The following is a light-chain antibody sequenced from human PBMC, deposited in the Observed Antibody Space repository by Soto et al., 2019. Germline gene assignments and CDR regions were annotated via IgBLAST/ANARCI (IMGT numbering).Light chain of an antibody. J-gene: IGKJ3*01. CDR3: HQRSNRPPTT. V-gene: IGKV3-11*02. CDR1: QSVSSY. CDR2: DAS. Sequence: EIVLTQSPATLSLSPGERATLSCRASQSVSSYLAWYQRKPGQAPRLLIYDASNRATGIPARFSGSGSGRDFTLTISSLEPEDFAVYYWHQRSNRPPTTFGPGKKVDIK.